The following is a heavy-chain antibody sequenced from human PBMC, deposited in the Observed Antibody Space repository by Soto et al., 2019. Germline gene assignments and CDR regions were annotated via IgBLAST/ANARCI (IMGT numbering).Heavy chain of an antibody. V-gene: IGHV4-59*02. J-gene: IGHJ4*02. CDR1: GASVSHGY. D-gene: IGHD3-10*01. CDR2: MYFGGSF. CDR3: ARVASQYYYGSGRYFDY. Sequence: PSETLSLTCNVSGASVSHGYWSWIRQPPGKGLEWIGFMYFGGSFNYNPSLTSRATISVETSKNQFSMKLTSVTASDTAVYYCARVASQYYYGSGRYFDYWGQGTLVTVSS.